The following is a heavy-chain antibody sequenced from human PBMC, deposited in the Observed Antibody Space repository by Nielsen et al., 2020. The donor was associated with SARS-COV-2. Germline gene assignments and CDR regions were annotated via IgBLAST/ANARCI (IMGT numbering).Heavy chain of an antibody. D-gene: IGHD1-26*01. J-gene: IGHJ4*02. CDR2: IGTTGDKT. CDR3: AKISGSQRHYFDF. V-gene: IGHV3-23*01. Sequence: GGSLRLSCAASGFSFSSYAMTWVRQAPGKGLVWVSSIGTTGDKTFYADSVKGRFTISRDNSKNTLYLQLNSLRAEDTAVFYCAKISGSQRHYFDFWGQGALVTVSS. CDR1: GFSFSSYA.